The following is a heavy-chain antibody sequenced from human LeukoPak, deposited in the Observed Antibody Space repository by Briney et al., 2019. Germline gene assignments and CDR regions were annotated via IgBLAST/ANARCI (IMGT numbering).Heavy chain of an antibody. Sequence: SETLSLTCTVSGGSISSYYWSWIRQPPGKGLEWIGYIYYSGSTNYNPSLKSRVTISVDASKNQFSLRLTSVTAADTAVYYCARSGALDIWGQGTMVTVFS. CDR3: ARSGALDI. CDR1: GGSISSYY. V-gene: IGHV4-59*08. CDR2: IYYSGST. D-gene: IGHD4-17*01. J-gene: IGHJ3*02.